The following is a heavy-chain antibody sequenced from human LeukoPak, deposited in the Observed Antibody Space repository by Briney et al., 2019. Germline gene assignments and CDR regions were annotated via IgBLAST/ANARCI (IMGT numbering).Heavy chain of an antibody. J-gene: IGHJ4*02. CDR2: ISSSGNTI. CDR1: GFTFSDYY. CDR3: ASSDDFWSGYDY. Sequence: SGGSLRLSCAASGFTFSDYYMSWIRQAPGKGLEWLSYISSSGNTIYYADSVKGRFTISRDNAHNSLYLQMNSLRAEDTAVYYCASSDDFWSGYDYWGQGTLVTVSS. V-gene: IGHV3-11*04. D-gene: IGHD3-3*01.